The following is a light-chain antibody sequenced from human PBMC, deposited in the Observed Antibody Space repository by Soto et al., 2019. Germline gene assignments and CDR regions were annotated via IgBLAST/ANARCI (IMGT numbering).Light chain of an antibody. CDR2: EGS. CDR1: SSDVGSYNL. J-gene: IGLJ1*01. Sequence: QSALTQPASVSGSPGQSITISCTGTSSDVGSYNLVSWYQQHPGKAPKLMIYEGSKRPSGVSNRFSGSKSGNTASLTISGLQAEDEADYDCHGEVFGTGTKLTVL. CDR3: HGEV. V-gene: IGLV2-23*01.